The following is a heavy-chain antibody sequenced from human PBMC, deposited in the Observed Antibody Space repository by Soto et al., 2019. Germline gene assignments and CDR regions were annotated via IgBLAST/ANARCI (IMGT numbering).Heavy chain of an antibody. Sequence: QVQLVQSGAEVKKPGSSVKVSCKASGGTFSSYPISWVRQAPGQGLAWMGGISPIFDTANYAQKFQGRVTITADKSMSTAYMELRSLRSEDTAVYYCARTPGDSIPSYFDYWGQGTLVTVSS. CDR1: GGTFSSYP. CDR3: ARTPGDSIPSYFDY. V-gene: IGHV1-69*14. CDR2: ISPIFDTA. J-gene: IGHJ4*02. D-gene: IGHD4-17*01.